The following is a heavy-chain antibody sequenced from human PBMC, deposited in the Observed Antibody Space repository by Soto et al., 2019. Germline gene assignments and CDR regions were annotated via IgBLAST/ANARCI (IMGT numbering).Heavy chain of an antibody. CDR1: GGSISSGGYS. Sequence: QLQLQESGSGLVKPSQTLSLTCAVSGGSISSGGYSWSWIRQPPGKGLEWIGYIYHSGSTDYNPSLKSRVTISVDTSKNQFSLKLSSVTAADTAVYYCARLLTTVKSLASGYNWFDPWGQGTLVTVSS. D-gene: IGHD4-4*01. J-gene: IGHJ5*02. CDR3: ARLLTTVKSLASGYNWFDP. V-gene: IGHV4-30-2*01. CDR2: IYHSGST.